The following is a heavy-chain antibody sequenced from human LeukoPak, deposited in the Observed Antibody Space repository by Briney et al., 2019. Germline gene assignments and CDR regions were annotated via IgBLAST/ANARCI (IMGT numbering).Heavy chain of an antibody. CDR2: VHYTGST. Sequence: SEALSLTCTVSGVSISNNYFYWAWIRQPPGKGLELIGYVHYTGSTFYNSSLKSRITISADTSQNQFSLSLTSVTAADTAVYYCATLGLLRGAGFNLATHFDYWGQGTLVAVSS. J-gene: IGHJ4*02. V-gene: IGHV4-39*01. D-gene: IGHD1-26*01. CDR1: GVSISNNYFY. CDR3: ATLGLLRGAGFNLATHFDY.